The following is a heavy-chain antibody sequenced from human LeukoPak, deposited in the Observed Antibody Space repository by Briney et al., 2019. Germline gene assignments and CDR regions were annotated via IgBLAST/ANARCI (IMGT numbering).Heavy chain of an antibody. CDR3: ARGTTYSSGWYGYYYYGMDV. CDR2: INHSGST. D-gene: IGHD6-19*01. J-gene: IGHJ6*02. Sequence: SETLSLTCAVYGGSFSGYYWSWIRQPPGKGLEWIGEINHSGSTNYNPSLKSRVTISVDTSKNQFSLKLSSVTAADTAVYYCARGTTYSSGWYGYYYYGMDVWGQGTTVTVSS. CDR1: GGSFSGYY. V-gene: IGHV4-34*01.